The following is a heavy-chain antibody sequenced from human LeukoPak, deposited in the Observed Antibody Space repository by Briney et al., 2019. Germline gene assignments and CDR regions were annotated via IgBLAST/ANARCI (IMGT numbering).Heavy chain of an antibody. CDR3: AKGRGVPYEVVTAILDP. CDR1: GYTFTSYG. Sequence: ASVKVSCKASGYTFTSYGISWVRQAPGQGLEWMGWISAYNGNTNYAQKLQGRVTITRNTSISTVYMELSSLRSEDTAVYYCAKGRGVPYEVVTAILDPWGQGTLVTVSS. D-gene: IGHD2-21*02. J-gene: IGHJ5*02. CDR2: ISAYNGNT. V-gene: IGHV1-18*01.